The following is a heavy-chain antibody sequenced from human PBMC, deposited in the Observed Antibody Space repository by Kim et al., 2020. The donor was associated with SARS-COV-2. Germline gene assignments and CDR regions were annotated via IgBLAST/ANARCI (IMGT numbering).Heavy chain of an antibody. D-gene: IGHD3-10*01. Sequence: SETLSLTCTVSGGSISSSSYYWGWIRQPPGKGLEWIGSIYYSGNTYYNPSLKSRVTISVDTSKNQFSLKLSSVTAADTAVYYCARDCSYYYGSGTDFYYYGMDAWGQGTTVTVSS. J-gene: IGHJ6*02. CDR1: GGSISSSSYY. CDR2: IYYSGNT. V-gene: IGHV4-39*07. CDR3: ARDCSYYYGSGTDFYYYGMDA.